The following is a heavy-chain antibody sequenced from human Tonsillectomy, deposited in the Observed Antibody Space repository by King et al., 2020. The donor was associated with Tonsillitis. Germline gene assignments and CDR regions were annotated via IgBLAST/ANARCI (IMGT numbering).Heavy chain of an antibody. Sequence: VQLVESGGALVQPGGSLRLSCAASGFTFNNYAMSWVRQAPGKGLEWVSTVSGSGGITYYADSVRGRFTISRDNSKSTLYLQMNSLRAEDTAVYYCAKSDLWFGWGGFYFDYWGQGTLVTVSS. CDR2: VSGSGGIT. CDR1: GFTFNNYA. CDR3: AKSDLWFGWGGFYFDY. D-gene: IGHD3-10*01. V-gene: IGHV3-23*04. J-gene: IGHJ4*02.